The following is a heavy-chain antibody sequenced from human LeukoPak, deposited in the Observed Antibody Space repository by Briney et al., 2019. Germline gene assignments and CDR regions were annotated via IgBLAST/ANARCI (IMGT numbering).Heavy chain of an antibody. Sequence: ASVKVSCKASGYTFTSYDINWVRQATGQGLEWMGWMNPNSGNTGYAQKFQGRVTITADKSTSTAYMELSSLRSEDTAVYYCATPGGYSYGHGYFDYWGQGTLVTVSS. CDR1: GYTFTSYD. CDR3: ATPGGYSYGHGYFDY. D-gene: IGHD5-18*01. CDR2: MNPNSGNT. V-gene: IGHV1-8*01. J-gene: IGHJ4*02.